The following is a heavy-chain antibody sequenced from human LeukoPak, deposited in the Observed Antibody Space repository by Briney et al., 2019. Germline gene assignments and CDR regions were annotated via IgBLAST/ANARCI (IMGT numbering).Heavy chain of an antibody. V-gene: IGHV3-48*03. CDR3: AELGITMIGGV. CDR1: GFTFGEHA. D-gene: IGHD3-10*02. Sequence: GGSLRLSCSTSGFTFGEHAVSWFRQAPGKGLEWVSYISSSGSTIYYADSVKGRFTISRDNAKNSLYLQMNSLRAEDTAVYYCAELGITMIGGVWGKGTTVTISS. J-gene: IGHJ6*04. CDR2: ISSSGSTI.